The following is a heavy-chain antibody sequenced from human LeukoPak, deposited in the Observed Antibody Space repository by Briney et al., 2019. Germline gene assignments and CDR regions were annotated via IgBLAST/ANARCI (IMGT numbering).Heavy chain of an antibody. V-gene: IGHV1-69*06. CDR1: GGTFSSYA. CDR3: ARGGDYGDYGSNYYYYYMDV. Sequence: ASVKVSCKASGGTFSSYAISWVRQAPGQGLEWMGGIIPIFGTANYAQKFQGRVTITADKSTSTAYMELSSLRSEDTAVYYCARGGDYGDYGSNYYYYYMDVWGKGTTVTVSS. J-gene: IGHJ6*03. D-gene: IGHD4-17*01. CDR2: IIPIFGTA.